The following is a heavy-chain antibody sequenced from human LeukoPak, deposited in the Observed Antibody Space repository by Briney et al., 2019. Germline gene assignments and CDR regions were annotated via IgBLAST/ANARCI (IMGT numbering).Heavy chain of an antibody. D-gene: IGHD3-22*01. CDR3: ARDSPEDFYDNSGPYASDI. Sequence: ASVKVSCKASGYTFTSYGISWVRQAPGQGLEWMGWISGYNENTYYAQKLQGRVTMTTDTSTSTAYVEVRSLRSDDTAVYYCARDSPEDFYDNSGPYASDIWGQGTLVTVSS. CDR1: GYTFTSYG. J-gene: IGHJ3*02. CDR2: ISGYNENT. V-gene: IGHV1-18*01.